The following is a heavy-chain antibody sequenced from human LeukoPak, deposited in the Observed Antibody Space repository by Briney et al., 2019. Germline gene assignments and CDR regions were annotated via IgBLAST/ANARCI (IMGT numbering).Heavy chain of an antibody. CDR2: INTSGST. J-gene: IGHJ4*02. CDR3: ARRGNWGFFDY. CDR1: GGSISSNY. D-gene: IGHD7-27*01. V-gene: IGHV4-4*09. Sequence: SETLSLTCTVSGGSISSNYWSWIRQPPGKGLEWIGYINTSGSTNYNPSLKSRVSISLDTSRNQFSLKLTSVTAADTAVYYCARRGNWGFFDYWGQGILVSVSS.